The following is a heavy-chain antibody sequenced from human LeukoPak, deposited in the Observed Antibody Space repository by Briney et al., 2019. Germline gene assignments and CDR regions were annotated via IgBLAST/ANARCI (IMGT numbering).Heavy chain of an antibody. CDR3: ARHLRPGSYNYNWFDP. Sequence: SQTLSLTCTVSGASFSSGDQYWNWIRQSPGKGLEWIGSIYPSGRTYYNPSLKSRVTISVDTSTNQFSLKLSSVTAADTAVYYCARHLRPGSYNYNWFDPWGQGTLVTVSS. V-gene: IGHV4-30-4*08. CDR2: IYPSGRT. CDR1: GASFSSGDQY. D-gene: IGHD3-10*01. J-gene: IGHJ5*02.